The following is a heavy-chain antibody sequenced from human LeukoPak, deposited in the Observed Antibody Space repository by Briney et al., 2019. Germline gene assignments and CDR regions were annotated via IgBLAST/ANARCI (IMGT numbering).Heavy chain of an antibody. Sequence: GGSLRLSCTASGFAFDDYAMHWVRQAPGKGLEWVSYISSSSSTIYYADSVKGRFTISRDNANNSLYLQKNSLRAEDTAVYYCAGARFLEWKEAPEYFQHWGQGTLVTVSS. D-gene: IGHD3-3*01. CDR2: ISSSSSTI. CDR1: GFAFDDYA. CDR3: AGARFLEWKEAPEYFQH. J-gene: IGHJ1*01. V-gene: IGHV3-48*01.